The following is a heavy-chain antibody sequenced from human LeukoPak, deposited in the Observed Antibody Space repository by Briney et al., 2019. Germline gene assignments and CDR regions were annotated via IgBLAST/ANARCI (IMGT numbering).Heavy chain of an antibody. CDR1: GFTFSSYS. Sequence: GGSLRLSCAASGFTFSSYSMNWVRQAPGKGLEWVSYISSSSSTIYYADSVKGRFTISRDNAKNSLYLQMNSLRAEDTAVYYCAGVYSGSYYPDYFDYWGQGTLVTVSS. J-gene: IGHJ4*02. CDR2: ISSSSSTI. CDR3: AGVYSGSYYPDYFDY. V-gene: IGHV3-48*01. D-gene: IGHD1-26*01.